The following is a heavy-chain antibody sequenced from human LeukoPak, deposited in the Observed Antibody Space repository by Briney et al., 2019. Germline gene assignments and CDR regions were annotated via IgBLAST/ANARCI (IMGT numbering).Heavy chain of an antibody. CDR3: ARLTRKACGDCSPFVFDY. Sequence: SETLSLTCAVYGGSFSGYYWSWIRQPPGKGLEWIGEISHSGSTNYNPSLKSRVTISVDTSKNQFSLKLSSVTAADTAVYYCARLTRKACGDCSPFVFDYWGQGTLVTVSS. J-gene: IGHJ4*02. CDR2: ISHSGST. V-gene: IGHV4-34*01. CDR1: GGSFSGYY. D-gene: IGHD2-21*02.